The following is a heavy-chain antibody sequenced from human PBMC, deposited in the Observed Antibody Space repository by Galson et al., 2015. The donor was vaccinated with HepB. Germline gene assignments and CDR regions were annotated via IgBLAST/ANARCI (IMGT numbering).Heavy chain of an antibody. V-gene: IGHV3-66*01. CDR2: LHSDGSP. Sequence: SLRLSCAASGFSVSSNYMHWVRQAPGKGLEWVSLLHSDGSPSYADSVKGRFTISRDNSKNKLYLQMNSLRAEDTAVYYCASPFGIAVSTVLDAFDMWGQGTMVTVSS. CDR3: ASPFGIAVSTVLDAFDM. D-gene: IGHD6-19*01. J-gene: IGHJ3*02. CDR1: GFSVSSNY.